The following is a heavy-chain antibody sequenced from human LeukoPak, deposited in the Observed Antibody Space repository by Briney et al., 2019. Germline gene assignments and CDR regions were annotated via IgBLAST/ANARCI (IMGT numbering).Heavy chain of an antibody. CDR2: ISYDGSNK. CDR1: GFTFSSYG. CDR3: ALGGYYYDSSGSGFDY. D-gene: IGHD3-22*01. J-gene: IGHJ4*02. Sequence: PGGSLRLSCAASGFTFSSYGMHWVRQAPGKGLEWVAVISYDGSNKYYADSVKGRFTISRDNSKNTLYLQMNSLRAEDTAVYYCALGGYYYDSSGSGFDYRGQGTLVTVSS. V-gene: IGHV3-30*03.